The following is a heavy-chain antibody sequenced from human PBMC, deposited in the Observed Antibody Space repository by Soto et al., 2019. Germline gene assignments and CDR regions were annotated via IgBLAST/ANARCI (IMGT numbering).Heavy chain of an antibody. CDR1: GFTFGSYF. Sequence: EVQLLESGGGLVQPGESLRLSCAASGFTFGSYFMNWVRQAPGKGPEWVSDINKDGGRAHYAEYVKSRFTISRDNSRNTLNRQMNRLRSEDPARYYCAKDLHWYGMDVWGQGTTVTVSS. J-gene: IGHJ6*02. CDR3: AKDLHWYGMDV. D-gene: IGHD1-1*01. CDR2: INKDGGRA. V-gene: IGHV3-23*01.